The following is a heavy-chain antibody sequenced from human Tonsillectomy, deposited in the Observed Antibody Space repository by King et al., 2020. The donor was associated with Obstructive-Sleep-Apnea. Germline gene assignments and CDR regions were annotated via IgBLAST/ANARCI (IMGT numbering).Heavy chain of an antibody. J-gene: IGHJ4*02. V-gene: IGHV5-10-1*03. Sequence: QLVQSGGEVKKPGESLRISCKGSGYSFTNYWINWVRQMPGKGLEWMGTIDPSDSYSNYSPSFQGHVTISADKSISTAYLQWSSLKASDTAMYYCARRLSGAYSGWYSVPFDYWGQGTLVTVSS. CDR1: GYSFTNYW. CDR2: IDPSDSYS. D-gene: IGHD6-19*01. CDR3: ARRLSGAYSGWYSVPFDY.